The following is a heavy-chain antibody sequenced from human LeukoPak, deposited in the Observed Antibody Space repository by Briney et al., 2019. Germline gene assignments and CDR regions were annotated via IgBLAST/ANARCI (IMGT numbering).Heavy chain of an antibody. CDR1: GGSFSGYY. CDR3: ARVFRYYYYYVDV. Sequence: PSETLSLTCAVYGGSFSGYYWSWIRRPPGKGLEWIGEINHSGSTNYNPSLKSRVTISVDTSKNQFSLKLSSVTAADTAVYYCARVFRYYYYYVDVWGKGTTVTVSS. V-gene: IGHV4-34*01. CDR2: INHSGST. J-gene: IGHJ6*03.